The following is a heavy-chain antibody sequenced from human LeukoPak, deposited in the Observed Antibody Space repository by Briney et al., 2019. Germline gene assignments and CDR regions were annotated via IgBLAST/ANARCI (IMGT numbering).Heavy chain of an antibody. J-gene: IGHJ4*02. CDR2: IYSNERT. D-gene: IGHD3-3*01. CDR1: GFTFSSYS. CDR3: AREGYYDDTTGRLDC. Sequence: GGSLRLSCAASGFTFSSYSMNWVRQAPGKGLEWVSVIYSNERTYYADSVQGRFTVFRDGSENTVYLQMDSLRAEDTAVYYCAREGYYDDTTGRLDCWGQGTLVTVSS. V-gene: IGHV3-53*01.